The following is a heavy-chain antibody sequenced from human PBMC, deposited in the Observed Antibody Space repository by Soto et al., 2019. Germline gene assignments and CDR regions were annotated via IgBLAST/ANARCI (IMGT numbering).Heavy chain of an antibody. Sequence: SETLSLTCTVSGGSISSSSYYWGWIRQPPGKGLEWIGSIYYSGSTYYNPSLKSRVTISVDTSKNQFSLKLSSVTAADTAVYYCARLVIQLWTYYFDYWGQGTLVTVSS. CDR3: ARLVIQLWTYYFDY. J-gene: IGHJ4*02. D-gene: IGHD5-18*01. CDR1: GGSISSSSYY. CDR2: IYYSGST. V-gene: IGHV4-39*01.